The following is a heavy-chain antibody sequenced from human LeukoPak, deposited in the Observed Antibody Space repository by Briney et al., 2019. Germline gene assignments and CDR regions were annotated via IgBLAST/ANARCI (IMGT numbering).Heavy chain of an antibody. V-gene: IGHV1-3*01. Sequence: GASVKVSCKASGYTFTSYAIHWVRQAPGQRLEWMGWISAGNGNTKYSQNFQGRVTSISNTSATTAFMELSSLRSEDAAVYYCVRDSGSGSNDYWGQGTLVTVSS. J-gene: IGHJ4*02. CDR2: ISAGNGNT. CDR3: VRDSGSGSNDY. D-gene: IGHD1-26*01. CDR1: GYTFTSYA.